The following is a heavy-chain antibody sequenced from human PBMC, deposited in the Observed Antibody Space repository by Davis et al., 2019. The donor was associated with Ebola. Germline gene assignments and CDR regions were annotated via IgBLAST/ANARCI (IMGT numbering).Heavy chain of an antibody. CDR2: SRNKANSYST. V-gene: IGHV3-72*01. J-gene: IGHJ3*02. Sequence: GESLKISCAASGFTFSDHYMDWVRQAPGKGLEWVGRSRNKANSYSTDYAASVKGRFTISRDDSKNSLYLQMNSLKTEDTAVYYCSRGYSGTYIYAFDIWGQGTMVTVSS. D-gene: IGHD5-12*01. CDR1: GFTFSDHY. CDR3: SRGYSGTYIYAFDI.